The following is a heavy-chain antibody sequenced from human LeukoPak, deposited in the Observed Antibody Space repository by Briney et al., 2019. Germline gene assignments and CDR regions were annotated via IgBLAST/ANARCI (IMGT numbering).Heavy chain of an antibody. CDR2: ISPYNDNT. Sequence: ASVKVSCKASGYTFTSYGVSWVRQAPGQGLEWMGWISPYNDNTNSAQNLQGRVTMITDTSTSTAYMELRSLRSDDTAVYYCARIAYCGGDCYTTYFDYWGXGTLVTVSS. V-gene: IGHV1-18*01. J-gene: IGHJ4*02. CDR1: GYTFTSYG. CDR3: ARIAYCGGDCYTTYFDY. D-gene: IGHD2-21*01.